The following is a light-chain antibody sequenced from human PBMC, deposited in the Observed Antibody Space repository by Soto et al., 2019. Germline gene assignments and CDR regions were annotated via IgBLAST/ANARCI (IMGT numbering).Light chain of an antibody. J-gene: IGKJ1*01. CDR2: KAS. CDR1: QSISSW. V-gene: IGKV1-5*03. Sequence: DIQMTQSPSTLSASVGDRVTITCRASQSISSWLAWYQQKPGKAPKLLIYKASNLENGVPSRFSGSGSGTEFTLTISSLQPDDFATYYCQQYNSYSPCTFGQGTKVEIK. CDR3: QQYNSYSPCT.